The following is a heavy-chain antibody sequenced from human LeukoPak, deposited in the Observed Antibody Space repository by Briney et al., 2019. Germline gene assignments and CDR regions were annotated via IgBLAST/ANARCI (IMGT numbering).Heavy chain of an antibody. Sequence: GGSLRLSCAASGFTFSSYAIHWVRQAPGMGLVWVSRLPPDELGIIYADSVKGRFTVSRDNAKNTVYLQMNNLRVDDTAMYYCVGTIASRGSEYWGQGALVTVSS. CDR2: LPPDELGI. V-gene: IGHV3-74*01. J-gene: IGHJ4*02. CDR1: GFTFSSYA. CDR3: VGTIASRGSEY. D-gene: IGHD6-6*01.